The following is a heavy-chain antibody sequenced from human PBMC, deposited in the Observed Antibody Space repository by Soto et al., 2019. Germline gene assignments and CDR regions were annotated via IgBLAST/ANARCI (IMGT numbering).Heavy chain of an antibody. CDR1: GYTFTSYG. J-gene: IGHJ4*02. V-gene: IGHV1-18*01. CDR2: ISAYNGNT. Sequence: QVQLVQSGAEVKKPGASVKVSCKASGYTFTSYGISWVRQAPGQGLEWMGWISAYNGNTNYAQKLQGRVTITTDTSTSTAYMELRSLRSDDTAVYYCARDPPGYDFWSGPLDFDYWGQGTLVTVSS. D-gene: IGHD3-3*01. CDR3: ARDPPGYDFWSGPLDFDY.